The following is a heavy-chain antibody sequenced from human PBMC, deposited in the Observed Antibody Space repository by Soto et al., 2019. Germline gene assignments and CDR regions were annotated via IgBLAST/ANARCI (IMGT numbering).Heavy chain of an antibody. CDR2: ISYDGSNK. D-gene: IGHD6-19*01. CDR3: AKDLGAVDSDYYGMDV. V-gene: IGHV3-30*18. CDR1: GFTFSSYG. Sequence: GGSLRLSCAASGFTFSSYGMHWVRQAPGKGLEWVAVISYDGSNKYYADSVKGRFTISRDNSKNTLYLQMNSLIAEDTAVYYCAKDLGAVDSDYYGMDVWGQGTTVTVSS. J-gene: IGHJ6*02.